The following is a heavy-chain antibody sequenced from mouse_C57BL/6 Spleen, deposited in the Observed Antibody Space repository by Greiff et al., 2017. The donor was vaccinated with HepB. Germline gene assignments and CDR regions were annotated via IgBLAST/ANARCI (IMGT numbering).Heavy chain of an antibody. CDR2: ISDGGSYT. V-gene: IGHV5-4*01. D-gene: IGHD2-4*01. CDR1: GFTFSSYA. CDR3: ARDKGHYDGYFDV. Sequence: DVQLVESGGGLVKPGGSLKLSCAASGFTFSSYAMSWVRQTPEKRLEWVATISDGGSYTYYPDNVKGRFTISRDNAKNNLYLQMSHLKSEDTAMYYCARDKGHYDGYFDVWGTGTTVTVSS. J-gene: IGHJ1*03.